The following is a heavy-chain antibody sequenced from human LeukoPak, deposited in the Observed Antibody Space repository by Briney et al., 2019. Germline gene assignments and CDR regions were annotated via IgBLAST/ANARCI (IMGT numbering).Heavy chain of an antibody. CDR3: ARRMRGYSSSPYYFDY. Sequence: SETLSLTCAVYGGSFSGYYWSWIRQPPGKGLEWIGEINHSGSTNYNPSLKSRVTISVDTSKNQFSLKLSSVTAADTAVYYCARRMRGYSSSPYYFDYWGQGTLVTVSS. J-gene: IGHJ4*02. V-gene: IGHV4-34*01. D-gene: IGHD6-6*01. CDR1: GGSFSGYY. CDR2: INHSGST.